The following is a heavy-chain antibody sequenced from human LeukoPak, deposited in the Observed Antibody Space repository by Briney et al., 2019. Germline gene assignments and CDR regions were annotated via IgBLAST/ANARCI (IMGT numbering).Heavy chain of an antibody. V-gene: IGHV4-59*01. Sequence: KPSETLSLTCTVSGGSISSYYWRWIRQPPGKGLEWIGYIYYSGSTNYNPSLKSRVTISVDTSKSQFSLKLSSVTAADTAVYYCAREGISGSYGYWGQGTLVTVSS. CDR2: IYYSGST. D-gene: IGHD1-26*01. CDR1: GGSISSYY. J-gene: IGHJ4*02. CDR3: AREGISGSYGY.